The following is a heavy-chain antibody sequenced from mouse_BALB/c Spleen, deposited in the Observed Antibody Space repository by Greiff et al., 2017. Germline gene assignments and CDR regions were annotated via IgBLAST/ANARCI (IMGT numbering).Heavy chain of an antibody. CDR3: ARHRTMIYAMDY. V-gene: IGHV5-12-1*01. CDR2: ISSGGGST. CDR1: GFAFSSYD. Sequence: DVKLVESGGGLVKPGGSLKLSCAASGFAFSSYDMSWVRQTPEKRLEWVAYISSGGGSTYYPDTVKGRFTISRDNAKNTLYLQMSSLKSEDTAMYYCARHRTMIYAMDYWGQGTSVTVSS. J-gene: IGHJ4*01. D-gene: IGHD2-4*01.